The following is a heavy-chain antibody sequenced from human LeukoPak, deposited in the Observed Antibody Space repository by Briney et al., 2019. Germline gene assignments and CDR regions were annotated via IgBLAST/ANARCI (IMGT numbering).Heavy chain of an antibody. CDR1: GYTFTGYY. J-gene: IGHJ5*02. CDR3: ARGPAKRGSYFPHWFDP. V-gene: IGHV1-2*02. Sequence: ASVKVSCKASGYTFTGYYMHWVRQAPGQGLEWMGWINPNSGGTNYAQKFQGRVTMTRDTSISTAYMELSRLRSDDTAVYYCARGPAKRGSYFPHWFDPWGQGTLVTVSS. CDR2: INPNSGGT. D-gene: IGHD1-26*01.